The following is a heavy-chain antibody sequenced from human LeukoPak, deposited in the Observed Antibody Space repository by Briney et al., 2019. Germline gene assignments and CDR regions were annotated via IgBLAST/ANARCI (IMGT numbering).Heavy chain of an antibody. CDR1: GGSFSGYY. CDR3: ARRYYDYVWGSYRAPRRLDY. V-gene: IGHV4-34*01. Sequence: SETLSLTCAVYGGSFSGYYWSWIRQPPGKGLEWIGEINHSGSTNYNPSLKSRVTISVDTSKNQFSLKLSSVTAADTAVYYCARRYYDYVWGSYRAPRRLDYWGQGTLVTVSS. CDR2: INHSGST. J-gene: IGHJ4*02. D-gene: IGHD3-16*02.